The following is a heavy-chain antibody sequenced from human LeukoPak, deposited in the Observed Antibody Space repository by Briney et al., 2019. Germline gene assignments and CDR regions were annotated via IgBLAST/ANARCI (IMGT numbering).Heavy chain of an antibody. Sequence: PGGSLRLSCAASGFTFSSYAMSWVRQAPGKGLEWVSAISGGGGGSYYADSVKGRFTISRDNSKNTLYLQMNSLRAEDTAVYSCARDHDGSGWCIGYWGQGTLVTVSS. D-gene: IGHD6-19*01. V-gene: IGHV3-23*01. J-gene: IGHJ4*02. CDR2: ISGGGGGS. CDR3: ARDHDGSGWCIGY. CDR1: GFTFSSYA.